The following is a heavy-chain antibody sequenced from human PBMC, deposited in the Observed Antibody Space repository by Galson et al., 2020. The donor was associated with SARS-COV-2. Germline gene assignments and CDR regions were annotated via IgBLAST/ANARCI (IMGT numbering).Heavy chain of an antibody. CDR1: GGSISSYY. CDR3: ARDHGSSWYDYYGMDV. J-gene: IGHJ6*02. CDR2: IYTSGST. D-gene: IGHD6-13*01. V-gene: IGHV4-4*07. Sequence: SETLSLTCTVSGGSISSYYWSWIRQPAGKGLEWIGRIYTSGSTNYNPSLKSRVTMSVDTSKNQFSLKLSSVTAADTAVYYCARDHGSSWYDYYGMDVWGQGTTVTVSS.